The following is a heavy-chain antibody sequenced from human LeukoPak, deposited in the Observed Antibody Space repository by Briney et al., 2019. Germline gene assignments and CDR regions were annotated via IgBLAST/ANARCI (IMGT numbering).Heavy chain of an antibody. CDR3: ARDGVAARRMVYYMDV. J-gene: IGHJ6*03. CDR1: GFTFSSYS. D-gene: IGHD6-6*01. CDR2: ISGSSSTI. Sequence: GGSLRLSCAASGFTFSSYSMNWVRQAPGKGLEWVSYISGSSSTIYYADSVEGRFTISRDNAKNSLYLQMNSLRAEDTAVYYCARDGVAARRMVYYMDVWGKGTTVTVSS. V-gene: IGHV3-48*04.